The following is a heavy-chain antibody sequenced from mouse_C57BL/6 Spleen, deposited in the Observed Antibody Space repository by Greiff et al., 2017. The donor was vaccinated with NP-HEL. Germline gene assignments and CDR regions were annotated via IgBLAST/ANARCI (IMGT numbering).Heavy chain of an antibody. CDR3: ARIKKLVATYFDY. J-gene: IGHJ2*01. CDR1: GYTFTSYW. CDR2: TNPTNGRT. Sequence: QVQLQQSGAELVKAGASVKMSCKASGYTFTSYWMHWVKQRLGQGLEWFAETNPTNGRTYYNEKFKSKATLTVDKSSSTAYMLLSAPTFEDSAVYYCARIKKLVATYFDYWGQGTTLTVSS. D-gene: IGHD1-1*01. V-gene: IGHV1S81*02.